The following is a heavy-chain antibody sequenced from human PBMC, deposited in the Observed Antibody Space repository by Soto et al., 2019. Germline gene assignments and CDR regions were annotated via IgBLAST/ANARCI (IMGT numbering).Heavy chain of an antibody. Sequence: SVKVSCKASGGTFSSYAISWVRQAPGQGLEWMGGIIPIFGTANYAQKFQGRVTITADESTSTAYMELSSLRSEDTAVYYCAMNTGIAVAAQFDYWGQVNLFPVSS. V-gene: IGHV1-69*13. J-gene: IGHJ4*02. CDR3: AMNTGIAVAAQFDY. CDR1: GGTFSSYA. CDR2: IIPIFGTA. D-gene: IGHD6-19*01.